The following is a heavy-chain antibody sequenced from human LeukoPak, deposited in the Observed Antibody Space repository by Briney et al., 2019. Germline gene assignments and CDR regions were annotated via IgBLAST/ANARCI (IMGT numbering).Heavy chain of an antibody. V-gene: IGHV4-59*12. D-gene: IGHD2-15*01. J-gene: IGHJ4*02. CDR3: ARIRAGWFY. CDR2: IYYSGST. Sequence: PSETLSLTCTVSGGSISSYYWSWIRQPPGKGLEWIGYIYYSGSTNYNPSLKSRVTISVDTSKNQFSLKLSSVTAADTAVYYCARIRAGWFYWGQGTLVTVSS. CDR1: GGSISSYY.